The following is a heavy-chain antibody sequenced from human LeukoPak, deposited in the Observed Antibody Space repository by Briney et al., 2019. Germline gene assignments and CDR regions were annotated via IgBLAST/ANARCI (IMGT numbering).Heavy chain of an antibody. Sequence: SETLSLTCTVSGGSISSYYWSWIRQPPGKGLEWIGYIYYSGSTNYNPSLKSRVTISVDTSKNQFSLKLSSVTAADTAVYYCARATYYYDSSGYHWFDPWGQGTLVTVSS. V-gene: IGHV4-59*01. J-gene: IGHJ5*02. CDR2: IYYSGST. D-gene: IGHD3-22*01. CDR3: ARATYYYDSSGYHWFDP. CDR1: GGSISSYY.